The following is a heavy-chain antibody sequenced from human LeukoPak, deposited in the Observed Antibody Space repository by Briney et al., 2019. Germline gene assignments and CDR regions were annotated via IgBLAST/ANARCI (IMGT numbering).Heavy chain of an antibody. Sequence: GGSLRLSCVASGITFSTYPMHWVRQAPGKGMEHVSAISNGGGSPYYANSVKGRFTISRDNSKNTLYLQMGSLRTEDTAVYYCARERGRNGDYDYWGQGTLVTVSS. CDR1: GITFSTYP. D-gene: IGHD1-1*01. CDR2: ISNGGGSP. J-gene: IGHJ4*02. V-gene: IGHV3-64*01. CDR3: ARERGRNGDYDY.